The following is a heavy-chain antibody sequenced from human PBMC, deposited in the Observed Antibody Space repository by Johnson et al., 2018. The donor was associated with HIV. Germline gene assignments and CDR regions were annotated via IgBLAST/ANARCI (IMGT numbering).Heavy chain of an antibody. D-gene: IGHD2-15*01. CDR1: GFIFDDYA. CDR3: ARGIVEVQPRYRLLRDDAFDI. V-gene: IGHV3-20*04. Sequence: VQLVESGGGLVKPGGSLRLSCATSGFIFDDYAMGWVRQVPGKGLEWVSGINWNGGSTAYADSVKGRFTISRDNAKNSLYLQMDSLRAKDTALYYCARGIVEVQPRYRLLRDDAFDIWGQGTMVTVSS. J-gene: IGHJ3*02. CDR2: INWNGGST.